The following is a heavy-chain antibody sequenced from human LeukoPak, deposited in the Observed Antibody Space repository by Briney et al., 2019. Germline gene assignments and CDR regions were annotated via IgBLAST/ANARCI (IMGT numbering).Heavy chain of an antibody. CDR1: GGSISSYY. CDR3: ARLDYGLGSYADY. V-gene: IGHV4-59*08. Sequence: SETLSLTCTVSGGSISSYYWSWIRQPPGKGLEWIGYIYYSGSTNYNPSLKSRVTISVDTSKNQFSLKLSSVTAADTAVYYCARLDYGLGSYADYWGQGTLVTVSS. D-gene: IGHD3-10*01. J-gene: IGHJ4*02. CDR2: IYYSGST.